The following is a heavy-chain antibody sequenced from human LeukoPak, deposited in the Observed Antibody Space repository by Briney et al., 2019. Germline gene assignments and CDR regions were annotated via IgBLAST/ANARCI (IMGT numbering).Heavy chain of an antibody. D-gene: IGHD6-13*01. CDR3: AKHTGIAVAGHFDN. Sequence: GGSLRLSCAASGFTFSSYAMSWVRQAAGKGLEWVSVISDNGGNTYYAASVKGRFTISRDNSKNTLYLQMNSLRAEDTAVYYCAKHTGIAVAGHFDNWGQGTLVTVSS. CDR2: ISDNGGNT. CDR1: GFTFSSYA. V-gene: IGHV3-23*01. J-gene: IGHJ4*02.